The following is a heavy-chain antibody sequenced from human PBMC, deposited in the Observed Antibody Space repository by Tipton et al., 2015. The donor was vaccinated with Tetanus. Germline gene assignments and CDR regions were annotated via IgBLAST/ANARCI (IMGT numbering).Heavy chain of an antibody. CDR3: ARHQSGYFTPFDY. Sequence: GLVKPSETLSLTCTVSGGSIRGGTFYRGWIRQPPGKGLEWIGSIYERGDTYYIPSLKSRVTISGDTSKDQFSLNLNSMAAADTGVYYCARHQSGYFTPFDYWGQGNLVTVSS. CDR2: IYERGDT. CDR1: GGSIRGGTFY. J-gene: IGHJ4*02. V-gene: IGHV4-39*01. D-gene: IGHD3-3*01.